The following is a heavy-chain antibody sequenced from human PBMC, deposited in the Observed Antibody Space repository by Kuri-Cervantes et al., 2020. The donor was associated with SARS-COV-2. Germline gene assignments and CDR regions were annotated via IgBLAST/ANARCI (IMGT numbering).Heavy chain of an antibody. CDR2: INPSGGST. CDR3: ARGTRIVDCDY. Sequence: ASVKVSCKASGYTFASHGVSWVRQAPGQGLEWMGSINPSGGSTSYAQKFQGRVTMTRDTSTSTAYMELSSLRSEDTAVYYCARGTRIVDCDYWGQGTLVTVSS. D-gene: IGHD2-15*01. CDR1: GYTFASHG. J-gene: IGHJ4*02. V-gene: IGHV1-46*01.